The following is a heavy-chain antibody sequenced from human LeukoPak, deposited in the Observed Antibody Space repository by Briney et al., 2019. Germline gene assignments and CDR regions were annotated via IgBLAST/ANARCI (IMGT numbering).Heavy chain of an antibody. Sequence: PSETLSLTCAVSGDSISNHIYYWDWIRQTSGKGREWIVSVYYTGNAYYNPSLKSRVTISVDTSDNRFSLHLSSVNAADTAIYYCARLRALSGHRGAFDIWGQGTLVTVSS. V-gene: IGHV4-39*01. J-gene: IGHJ3*02. D-gene: IGHD5/OR15-5a*01. CDR3: ARLRALSGHRGAFDI. CDR1: GDSISNHIYY. CDR2: VYYTGNA.